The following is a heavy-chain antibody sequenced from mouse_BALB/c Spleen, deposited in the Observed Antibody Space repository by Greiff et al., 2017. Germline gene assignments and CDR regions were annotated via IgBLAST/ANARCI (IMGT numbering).Heavy chain of an antibody. CDR1: GFTFTDYY. CDR3: ARDTGGYYYAMDY. Sequence: EVKLVESGGGLVQPGGSLRLSCATSGFTFTDYYMSWVRQPPGKALEWLGFIRNKANGYTTEYSASVKGRFTISRDNSQSILYLQMNTLRAEDSATYYCARDTGGYYYAMDYWGQGTSVTVSS. V-gene: IGHV7-3*02. J-gene: IGHJ4*01. CDR2: IRNKANGYTT.